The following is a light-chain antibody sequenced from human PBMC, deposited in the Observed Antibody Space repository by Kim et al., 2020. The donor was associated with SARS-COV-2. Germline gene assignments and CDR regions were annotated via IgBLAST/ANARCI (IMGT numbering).Light chain of an antibody. CDR3: QSYDSSNWV. J-gene: IGLJ3*02. Sequence: GKPVTISCTRSSGSIASNYVQWYQQRPGSSPTTVIYEVNQRPSGVPDRFSGSIDSSSNSASLTISGLKTEDEADYYCQSYDSSNWVFGGGTKLTVL. CDR2: EVN. V-gene: IGLV6-57*01. CDR1: SGSIASNY.